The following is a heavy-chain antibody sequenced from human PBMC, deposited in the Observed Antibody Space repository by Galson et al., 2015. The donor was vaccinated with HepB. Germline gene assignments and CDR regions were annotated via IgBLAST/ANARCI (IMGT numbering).Heavy chain of an antibody. CDR2: IYSGGST. CDR1: GFTVSSNY. V-gene: IGHV3-66*01. J-gene: IGHJ4*02. CDR3: ARASTYCSGGSCYSAFDY. D-gene: IGHD2-15*01. Sequence: SLRLSCAASGFTVSSNYMSWVRQAPGKGLEWVSVIYSGGSTYYADSVKGRFTISRDNSKNTLYLQMNSLRAEDTAVYYCARASTYCSGGSCYSAFDYWGQGTPVTVSS.